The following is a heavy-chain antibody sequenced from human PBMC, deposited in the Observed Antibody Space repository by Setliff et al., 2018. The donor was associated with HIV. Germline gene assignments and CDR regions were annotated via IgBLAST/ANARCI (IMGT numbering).Heavy chain of an antibody. J-gene: IGHJ6*03. CDR2: VNHSGST. CDR3: ARVRDPNWNYDMDV. D-gene: IGHD1-1*01. Sequence: SGTLSLTCAVYGGSFNNYFWTWIRQPPGKGLEWIGEVNHSGSTNYNPSLKSRVTISVDTSKNQVSLKLNSITAADTAIYYCARVRDPNWNYDMDVWGQGTTVTVSS. CDR1: GGSFNNYF. V-gene: IGHV4-34*01.